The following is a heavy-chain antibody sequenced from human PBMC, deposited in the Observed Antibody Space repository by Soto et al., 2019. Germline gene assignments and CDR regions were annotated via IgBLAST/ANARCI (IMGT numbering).Heavy chain of an antibody. J-gene: IGHJ4*01. V-gene: IGHV4-30-4*01. CDR1: GGSISSADYY. Sequence: QVQLQESGPGLVKPSQTLSLTCTVSGGSISSADYYWRWIRQPPGKGLEWIGYFHSSGATYKDPSLTSRVTISVDTSKNQISLKLDSVTAADTAVYYCASIWFGDFDYWGHGTLVTVSS. CDR3: ASIWFGDFDY. CDR2: FHSSGAT. D-gene: IGHD3-10*01.